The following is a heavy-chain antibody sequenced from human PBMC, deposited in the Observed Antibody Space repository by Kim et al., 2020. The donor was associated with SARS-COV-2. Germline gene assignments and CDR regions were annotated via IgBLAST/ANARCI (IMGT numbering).Heavy chain of an antibody. D-gene: IGHD5-12*01. Sequence: SVKVSCKASGGTFSSYAISWVRQAPGQGLEWMGRIIPILGIANYAQKFQGRVTITADKSTSTAYMELSSLRSEDTAVYYCARSLVATGSHWFDPWGQGTLVTVSS. CDR3: ARSLVATGSHWFDP. J-gene: IGHJ5*02. CDR1: GGTFSSYA. V-gene: IGHV1-69*04. CDR2: IIPILGIA.